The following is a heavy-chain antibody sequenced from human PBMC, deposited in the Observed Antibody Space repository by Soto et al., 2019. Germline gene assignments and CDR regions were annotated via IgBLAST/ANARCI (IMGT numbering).Heavy chain of an antibody. CDR2: INHSGST. CDR1: GGSFSGYY. Sequence: SETLSLTCAVYGGSFSGYYWSWIRQPPGKGLEWIGEINHSGSTNYNPSLKSRVTISVDTSKNQFSLKLSSVTAADTAVYYCARDANRPSQRAAEKLNWFDPWGQGTLVT. J-gene: IGHJ5*02. CDR3: ARDANRPSQRAAEKLNWFDP. V-gene: IGHV4-34*01. D-gene: IGHD6-6*01.